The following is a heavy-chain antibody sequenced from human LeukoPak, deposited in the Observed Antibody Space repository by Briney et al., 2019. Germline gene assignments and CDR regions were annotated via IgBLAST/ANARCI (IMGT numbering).Heavy chain of an antibody. CDR2: ISSSGSTI. V-gene: IGHV3-11*01. D-gene: IGHD4/OR15-4a*01. Sequence: GGSLRLSCAASGFTFSDYYMSWIRQAPGKGLEWVSYISSSGSTIHYADSVKGRFTMSRDNAKNSLYLQMNSLRADDTAVYYCARVRTLRMIHSDYEDYWGQGTLVTVSS. CDR1: GFTFSDYY. J-gene: IGHJ4*02. CDR3: ARVRTLRMIHSDYEDY.